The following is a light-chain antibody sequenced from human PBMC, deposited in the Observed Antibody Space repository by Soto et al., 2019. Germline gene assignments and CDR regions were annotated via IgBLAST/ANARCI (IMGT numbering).Light chain of an antibody. V-gene: IGLV2-14*01. Sequence: QSALTQPASVSGSPGQSITISCTGTSGDVGGYDYVSWYQQHPGKVPKLIIFEVTNRPSGVSDRFSGSKSGNTASLTISGLRAEDEADYSCSSFSGITTHVVFGGGTQLTVL. CDR2: EVT. CDR3: SSFSGITTHVV. CDR1: SGDVGGYDY. J-gene: IGLJ2*01.